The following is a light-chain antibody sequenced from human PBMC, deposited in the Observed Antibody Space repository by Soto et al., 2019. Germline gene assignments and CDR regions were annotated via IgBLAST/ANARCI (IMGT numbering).Light chain of an antibody. CDR2: DAS. CDR3: QLYGDSPT. J-gene: IGKJ4*01. V-gene: IGKV3-15*01. CDR1: QSIRST. Sequence: ETVMTQSPAILSVSPGERATLSCRASQSIRSTLAWFQQKPGQAPRLLIYDASKRATGIPARFSGSGSGTEFTLTISSLQSEDFAVYYCQLYGDSPTFGGGTKVEIK.